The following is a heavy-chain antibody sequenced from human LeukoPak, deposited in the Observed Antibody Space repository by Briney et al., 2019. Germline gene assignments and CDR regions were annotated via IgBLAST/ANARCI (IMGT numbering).Heavy chain of an antibody. CDR2: ISGSGGST. CDR1: GFTFSSYA. Sequence: GGSLRLSCAASGFTFSSYAMSWVRQTPGKGLEWVTTISGSGGSTNYADSVKGRFTISRDNSKNTLYLQMNSLRAEDTAVYYCARVGGRYYEAHFDYWGQGTLVTVSS. D-gene: IGHD3-22*01. CDR3: ARVGGRYYEAHFDY. V-gene: IGHV3-23*01. J-gene: IGHJ4*02.